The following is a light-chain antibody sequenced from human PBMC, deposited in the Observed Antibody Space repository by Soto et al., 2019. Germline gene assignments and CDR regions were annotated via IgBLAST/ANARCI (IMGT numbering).Light chain of an antibody. J-gene: IGKJ4*01. Sequence: IQLTQSPSSLSASVGDIVTITFRASQGISNYLGWYQQRPGKAPKLLIYAASTLQTGVPSRFSGGGSGTDFTLTITSLQPEDFATYYCQQLNVYPSTFGGGTKVDIK. CDR1: QGISNY. V-gene: IGKV1-9*01. CDR2: AAS. CDR3: QQLNVYPST.